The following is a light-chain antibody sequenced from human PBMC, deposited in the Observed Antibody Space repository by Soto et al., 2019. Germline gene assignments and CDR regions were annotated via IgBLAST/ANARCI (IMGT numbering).Light chain of an antibody. CDR1: SSDVGGYNY. V-gene: IGLV2-8*01. CDR3: ISYAGSNNFV. J-gene: IGLJ1*01. CDR2: EVT. Sequence: QSALTQPPSASGSPGQSVTISCTGTSSDVGGYNYVSWYQQHPGKVPKLMIYEVTKRPSGVPDRFSGSKSGNTASLTVSGLQAEDEADYYCISYAGSNNFVFGTGTKVTVL.